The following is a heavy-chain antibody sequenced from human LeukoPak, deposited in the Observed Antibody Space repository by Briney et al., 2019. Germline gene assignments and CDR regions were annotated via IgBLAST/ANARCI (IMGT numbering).Heavy chain of an antibody. V-gene: IGHV1-69*04. J-gene: IGHJ5*02. D-gene: IGHD3-10*01. CDR3: ARGLVWLGESKNCFDP. CDR1: GGTFSSYA. CDR2: IIPILGIA. Sequence: SVKVSCKASGGTFSSYAISWVRQAPGQGLEWMGRIIPILGIANYAQKFQGRVTITADKSTSTAYMELSSLRSEDTAVYYCARGLVWLGESKNCFDPWGQGTLVTVSS.